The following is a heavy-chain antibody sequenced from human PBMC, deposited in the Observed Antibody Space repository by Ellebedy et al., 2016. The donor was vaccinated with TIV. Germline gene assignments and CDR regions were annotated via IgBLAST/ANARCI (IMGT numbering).Heavy chain of an antibody. J-gene: IGHJ4*02. CDR1: GFTFSSYG. V-gene: IGHV3-33*01. Sequence: PGGSLRLSCAASGFTFSSYGMHWVRQAPGKGLEWVAVIWYDGSNKYYADSVKGRFTISRDNSKNTLYLQMNNLKTEDTAVYYCARAITVRERLGFWGQGTLVTVSS. D-gene: IGHD3-16*01. CDR2: IWYDGSNK. CDR3: ARAITVRERLGF.